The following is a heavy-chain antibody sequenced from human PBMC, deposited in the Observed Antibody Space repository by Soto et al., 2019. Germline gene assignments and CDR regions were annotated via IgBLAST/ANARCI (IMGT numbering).Heavy chain of an antibody. D-gene: IGHD3-10*01. CDR1: GGCISSVNYY. CDR3: AAFLHGSGSPFDN. V-gene: IGHV4-30-4*01. CDR2: IHYTGSS. Sequence: SETLSLTCTVSGGCISSVNYYWSWIRQPPGKGLEYIAYIHYTGSSYYNPSLKRRVSISVDTTQNQFSLRLTSVTAADTPVYYCAAFLHGSGSPFDNWGQGTLVTVS. J-gene: IGHJ4*02.